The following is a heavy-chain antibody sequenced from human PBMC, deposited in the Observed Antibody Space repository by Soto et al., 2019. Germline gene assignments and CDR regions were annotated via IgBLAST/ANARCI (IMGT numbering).Heavy chain of an antibody. V-gene: IGHV4-39*01. CDR2: IYYSGST. Sequence: QLQLQESGPGLVKPSETLSLTCTVSGGSISSRGYYWGWIRQPPGKGLEWIGTIYYSGSTYYNPSLXWXVPXPVDTSKNQFSLKLSSVTAADTAVYYCATSNWFDPWGQGTLVTVSS. J-gene: IGHJ5*02. CDR3: ATSNWFDP. CDR1: GGSISSRGYY.